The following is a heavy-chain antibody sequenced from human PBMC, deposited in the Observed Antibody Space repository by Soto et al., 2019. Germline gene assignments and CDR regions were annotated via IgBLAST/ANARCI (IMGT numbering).Heavy chain of an antibody. V-gene: IGHV4-39*01. CDR2: IYYSGST. J-gene: IGHJ5*02. CDR1: GGSISSSSYY. Sequence: QLQLQESGPGLVKPSETLSLTCTVSGGSISSSSYYWGWIRQPPGKGLEWIGSIYYSGSTYYNPSLKSRVTISVDTSKNQFSLKLSSVTAADTAVYYCASPYSSSWYNWFDPWGQGTLVTVSS. CDR3: ASPYSSSWYNWFDP. D-gene: IGHD6-13*01.